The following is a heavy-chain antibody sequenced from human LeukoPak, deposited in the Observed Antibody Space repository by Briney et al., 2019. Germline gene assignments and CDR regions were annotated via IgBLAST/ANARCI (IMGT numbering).Heavy chain of an antibody. CDR1: GFTFSSYA. J-gene: IGHJ6*02. Sequence: GRSLRLSCAASGFTFSSYAMHWVRQAPGKGLEWVAVISYDGSNKYYADSVKGRFTISRDNSKNTLYLQMNSLRAEDTAVYYCAKIPTVDWLGHPPDVWGQGTTVTVSS. CDR2: ISYDGSNK. CDR3: AKIPTVDWLGHPPDV. D-gene: IGHD3/OR15-3a*01. V-gene: IGHV3-30*18.